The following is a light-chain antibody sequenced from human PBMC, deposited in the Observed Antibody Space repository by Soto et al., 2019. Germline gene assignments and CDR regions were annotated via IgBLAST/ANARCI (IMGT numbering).Light chain of an antibody. CDR3: QQHNSFSIT. Sequence: DIQMTQVPSTLCACVGEGVTITWGASQSISSWLAWYQQKPGKAPKLLIYKASSLESGVPSRFSGSGSGTEFTLTINSLQADDFATYYCQQHNSFSITCGQGTRLEIK. CDR1: QSISSW. V-gene: IGKV1-5*03. CDR2: KAS. J-gene: IGKJ5*01.